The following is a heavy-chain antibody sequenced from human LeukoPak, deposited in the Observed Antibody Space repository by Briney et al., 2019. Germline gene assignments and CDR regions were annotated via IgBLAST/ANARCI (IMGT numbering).Heavy chain of an antibody. CDR2: ISAYNDNT. V-gene: IGHV1-18*04. D-gene: IGHD2-2*01. Sequence: EASVKVSCKASGYTVTSYGISWVRQAPGQGLEWMGWISAYNDNTNYAQKLQGRVTMTTDTSTSTAYMELRSLRSDDTAVYYCARDIVVVPAAMWAEGNDFDYWGQGTLVTVSS. CDR1: GYTVTSYG. J-gene: IGHJ4*02. CDR3: ARDIVVVPAAMWAEGNDFDY.